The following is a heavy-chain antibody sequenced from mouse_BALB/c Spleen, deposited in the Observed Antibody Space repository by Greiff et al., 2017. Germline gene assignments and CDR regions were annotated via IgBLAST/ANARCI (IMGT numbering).Heavy chain of an antibody. CDR2: IYPGNSDI. Sequence: EVKLQQSGAVLARPGASVKMSCKASGYSFTSYWMHWVKQRPGQGLEWIGDIYPGNSDISYNQKFKGKATLTAVTSASTAYMELSSLTNEDSAVYYSTRSVDGYPACFAYWGQGTLVTVSA. CDR3: TRSVDGYPACFAY. CDR1: GYSFTSYW. J-gene: IGHJ3*01. V-gene: IGHV1-5*01. D-gene: IGHD2-3*01.